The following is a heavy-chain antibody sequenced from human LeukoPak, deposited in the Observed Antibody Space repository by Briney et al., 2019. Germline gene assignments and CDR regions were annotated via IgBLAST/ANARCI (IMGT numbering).Heavy chain of an antibody. CDR2: IIPIFGTA. D-gene: IGHD1-14*01. CDR3: ARDGAVSQSYYYYYMDV. CDR1: GGTFSSYA. J-gene: IGHJ6*03. V-gene: IGHV1-69*05. Sequence: SVKVPCKASGGTFSSYAISWVRQAPGQGLEWMGGIIPIFGTANYAQKFQGRVTITTDESTSTAYMELSSLRSEDTAVYYCARDGAVSQSYYYYYMDVWGKGTTVTVSS.